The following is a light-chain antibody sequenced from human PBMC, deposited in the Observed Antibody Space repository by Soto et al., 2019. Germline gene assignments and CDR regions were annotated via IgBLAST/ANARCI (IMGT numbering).Light chain of an antibody. CDR3: QKYQNATRT. V-gene: IGKV1-27*01. J-gene: IGKJ1*01. CDR1: EDIYNY. CDR2: AAS. Sequence: DIQMTQSPSSLSASVGDRVTITCRASEDIYNYLAWNQQKPGKVPQLLIYAASTLQSGVPPRFSGSGSGTDFTLTISGLQPEDVATYYCQKYQNATRTFGQGTKVEIK.